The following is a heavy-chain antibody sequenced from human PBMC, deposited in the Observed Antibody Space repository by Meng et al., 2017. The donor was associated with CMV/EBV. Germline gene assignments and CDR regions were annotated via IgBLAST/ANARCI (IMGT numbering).Heavy chain of an antibody. V-gene: IGHV3-23*03. D-gene: IGHD3-3*01. CDR2: IYSGGSST. CDR1: GFTFSNAW. J-gene: IGHJ4*02. CDR3: AKGRYDFWSGYYEAY. Sequence: GGSLRLSCAASGFTFSNAWMSWVRQAPGKGLEWVSVIYSGGSSTYYADSVKGRFTISRDNSKNTLYLQMNSLRAEDTAVYYCAKGRYDFWSGYYEAYWGQGTLVTVSS.